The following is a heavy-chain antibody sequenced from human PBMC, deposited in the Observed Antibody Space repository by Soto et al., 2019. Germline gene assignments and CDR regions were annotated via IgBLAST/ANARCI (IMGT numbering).Heavy chain of an antibody. CDR1: GFTFSSYA. CDR2: ISGSGGST. V-gene: IGHV3-23*01. J-gene: IGHJ4*02. Sequence: PGGSLRLSCAASGFTFSSYAMSWVRQAPGKGLEWVSAISGSGGSTYYADSVKGRFTISRDNSKNTLYLQMNSLRAEDTAVYYYAISPRGVVVVAATTDYWGQGPLVTVSS. D-gene: IGHD2-15*01. CDR3: AISPRGVVVVAATTDY.